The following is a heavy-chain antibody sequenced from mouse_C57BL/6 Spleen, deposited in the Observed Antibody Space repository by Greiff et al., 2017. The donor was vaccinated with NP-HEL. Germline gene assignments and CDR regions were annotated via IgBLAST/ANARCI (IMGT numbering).Heavy chain of an antibody. CDR2: ISSGSSTI. CDR3: ARPSLTGTDFDY. Sequence: EVMLVESGGGLVKPGGSLKLSCAASGFTFSDYGMHWVRQAPEKGLEWVAYISSGSSTIYYADTVKGRFTISRDNAKHTLFLQMTSLRSEDTAMYYCARPSLTGTDFDYWGQGTTLTVSS. J-gene: IGHJ2*01. V-gene: IGHV5-17*01. CDR1: GFTFSDYG. D-gene: IGHD4-1*01.